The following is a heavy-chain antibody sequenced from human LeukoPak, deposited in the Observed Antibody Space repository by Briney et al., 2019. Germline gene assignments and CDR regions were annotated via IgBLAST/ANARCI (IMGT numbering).Heavy chain of an antibody. D-gene: IGHD3-22*01. J-gene: IGHJ4*02. CDR1: GFSLSTSGVG. CDR2: IYWNDDK. CDR3: AHSEFYYDSSGYPHFDY. V-gene: IGHV2-5*01. Sequence: SGPTLVKPTQTLTLTRTFSGFSLSTSGVGVGWIRQPPGKALEWLALIYWNDDKRYSPSLKSRLTITKDTSKNQVVLTMTNMDPVDTATYYCAHSEFYYDSSGYPHFDYWGQGTLVTVSS.